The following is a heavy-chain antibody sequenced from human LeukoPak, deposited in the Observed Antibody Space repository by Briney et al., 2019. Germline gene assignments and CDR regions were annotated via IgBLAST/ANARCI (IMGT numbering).Heavy chain of an antibody. D-gene: IGHD1-26*01. Sequence: GGSLRLSCAASGFTFSSYGMHWVRQAPGKGPEWVAVISYDGSNKYYADSVKGRFTISRDNSKNTLYLQMNSLRAEDTAVYYCARIYSGSSDIDYWGQGTLVTVSS. V-gene: IGHV3-30*03. CDR1: GFTFSSYG. CDR2: ISYDGSNK. CDR3: ARIYSGSSDIDY. J-gene: IGHJ4*02.